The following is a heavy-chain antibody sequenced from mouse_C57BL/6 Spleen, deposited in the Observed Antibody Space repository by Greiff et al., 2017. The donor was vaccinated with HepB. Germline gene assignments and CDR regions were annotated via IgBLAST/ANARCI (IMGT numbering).Heavy chain of an antibody. CDR2: IDPESGDT. D-gene: IGHD2-5*01. V-gene: IGHV14-4*01. CDR3: TTYYSIPFAY. J-gene: IGHJ3*01. CDR1: GFNIKDDY. Sequence: EVQLQQSGAELVRPGASVKLSCTASGFNIKDDYMHWVKQRPEQGLEWIGWIDPESGDTEYASKFQGKATIPADTSSNTAYLQLSSLTSEDTAVYYCTTYYSIPFAYWGQGTLVTVSA.